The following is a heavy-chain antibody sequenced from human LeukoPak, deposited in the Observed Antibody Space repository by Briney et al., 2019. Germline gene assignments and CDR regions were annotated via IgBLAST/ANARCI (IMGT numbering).Heavy chain of an antibody. CDR3: ARSPDVVETWFDL. V-gene: IGHV3-11*03. CDR1: GFTFTDYY. J-gene: IGHJ5*02. Sequence: PGGSLTLSCAASGFTFTDYYMSWIRKAPGKGLEWVSYLSSGTTFINYAVSVGGRFTISRDNAKNSLYLQMNSLRAEDTAVYYCARSPDVVETWFDLWGQGTLVTVSS. D-gene: IGHD2-21*01. CDR2: LSSGTTFI.